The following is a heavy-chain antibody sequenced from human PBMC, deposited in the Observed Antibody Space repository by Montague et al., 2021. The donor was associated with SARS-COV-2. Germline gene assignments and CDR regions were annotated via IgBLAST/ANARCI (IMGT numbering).Heavy chain of an antibody. D-gene: IGHD4-17*01. J-gene: IGHJ6*02. CDR2: INHSGST. CDR1: GGSFSGYY. CDR3: ARSTVTNAPFGFSNKLRSRYNGMDV. Sequence: SETLSLTCAVYGGSFSGYYLNWIRQPPGKGLEWIGEINHSGSTNXNPSLKSRVTIAVDTSKNQFSLKVTSVTAADTAVFYCARSTVTNAPFGFSNKLRSRYNGMDVWGQGTTVTVSS. V-gene: IGHV4-34*01.